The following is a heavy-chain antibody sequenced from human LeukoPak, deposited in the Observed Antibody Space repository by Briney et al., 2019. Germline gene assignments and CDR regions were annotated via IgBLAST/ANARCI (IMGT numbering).Heavy chain of an antibody. J-gene: IGHJ4*02. V-gene: IGHV5-51*01. Sequence: GESLNISCKGSGYSFTSYWIGWVRQMPGKGLEWMGIIYPGGSDTRYSPSFQGQVTISADKSISTAYLQWSSLKASDTAMYYCARSRSSISLYYFDYWGQGTLVTVSS. CDR3: ARSRSSISLYYFDY. CDR2: IYPGGSDT. D-gene: IGHD6-13*01. CDR1: GYSFTSYW.